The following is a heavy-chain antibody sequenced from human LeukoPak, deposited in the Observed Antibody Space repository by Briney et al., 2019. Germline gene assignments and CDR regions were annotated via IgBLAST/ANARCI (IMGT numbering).Heavy chain of an antibody. CDR1: GFTFSKYA. Sequence: GGSLRLSCEVSGFTFSKYAITWVRQAPGKGPEWVSGISGNGESTYYADSVKGRFTISRDNSKDTLYLQMTSLRADDTAVYYCARKGVGSHLDSWGQGALVTVSS. CDR3: ARKGVGSHLDS. J-gene: IGHJ4*02. CDR2: ISGNGEST. D-gene: IGHD2-2*03. V-gene: IGHV3-23*01.